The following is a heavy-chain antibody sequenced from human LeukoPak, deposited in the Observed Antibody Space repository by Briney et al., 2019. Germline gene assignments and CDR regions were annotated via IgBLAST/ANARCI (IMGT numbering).Heavy chain of an antibody. Sequence: GGSLRLSCAASGFNLSSYAMSWVRRGPGKGLEWVSAISVSGNTYHADSVKGQFTISRDSSKNTLYLQMNSLRAEDAAVYYCAKAPVTTCSGAYCYPFDYWGQGTLVTVSS. V-gene: IGHV3-23*01. J-gene: IGHJ4*02. CDR2: ISVSGNT. CDR3: AKAPVTTCSGAYCYPFDY. D-gene: IGHD2-15*01. CDR1: GFNLSSYA.